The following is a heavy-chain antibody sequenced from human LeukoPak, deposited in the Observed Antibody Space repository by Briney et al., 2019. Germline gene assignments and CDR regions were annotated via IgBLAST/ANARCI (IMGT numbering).Heavy chain of an antibody. CDR2: ISSSGNTI. Sequence: AGSLRLSCAASGFTFSSYEMNWVRQAPGKGLEWVSYISSSGNTIYYADSVKGRFTISRDNAKNSLYLQMHSLRAEDTAVYYCARETYYYDSSGYYVYYFDNWGQGTLVTVSS. CDR1: GFTFSSYE. CDR3: ARETYYYDSSGYYVYYFDN. D-gene: IGHD3-22*01. J-gene: IGHJ4*02. V-gene: IGHV3-48*03.